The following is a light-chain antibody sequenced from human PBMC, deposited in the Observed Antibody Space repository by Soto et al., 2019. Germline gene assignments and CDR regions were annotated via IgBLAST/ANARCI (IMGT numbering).Light chain of an antibody. V-gene: IGKV3-20*01. J-gene: IGKJ1*01. CDR2: GAS. CDR3: LPYGSSGT. Sequence: EGGLTQCPRILSLAPGERDTLSCRASQSVSNNYLAWYQHIPDQAPRLLIHGASNRATGIPDRFSGSGSGTDFTLSINRLEPEDFAVYYWLPYGSSGTFGQGTKVDIK. CDR1: QSVSNNY.